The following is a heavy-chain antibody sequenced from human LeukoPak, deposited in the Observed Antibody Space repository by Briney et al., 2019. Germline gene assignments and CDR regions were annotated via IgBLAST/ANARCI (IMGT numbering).Heavy chain of an antibody. CDR1: GYTFTKYG. CDR2: ISTYNGNT. CDR3: ARGDDYGDYWGLY. Sequence: SVKVSCKASGYTFTKYGITWVRQAPGQGLEWMGWISTYNGNTNYAQKLQGRVTMTTDTSTSTAYMELRSLISDDAAVYYCARGDDYGDYWGLYWGQGTLVTVSS. J-gene: IGHJ4*02. D-gene: IGHD4-17*01. V-gene: IGHV1-18*01.